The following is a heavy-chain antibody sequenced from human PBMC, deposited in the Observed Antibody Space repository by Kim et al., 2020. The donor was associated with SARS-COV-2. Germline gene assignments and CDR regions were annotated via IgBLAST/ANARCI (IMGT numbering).Heavy chain of an antibody. CDR3: ARDLANYYDSSGRGV. Sequence: GGSLRLSCAASGFTFSSYGMHWVRQAPGKGLEWVAVIWYDGSNKYYADSVKGRFTISRDNSKNTLYLQMNSLRAEDTAVYYCARDLANYYDSSGRGVWGQGTQVTVAS. CDR2: IWYDGSNK. D-gene: IGHD3-22*01. V-gene: IGHV3-33*01. CDR1: GFTFSSYG. J-gene: IGHJ4*02.